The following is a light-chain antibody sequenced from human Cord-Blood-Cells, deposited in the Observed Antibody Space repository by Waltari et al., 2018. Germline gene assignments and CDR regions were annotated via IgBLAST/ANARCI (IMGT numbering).Light chain of an antibody. CDR1: QSVLYSSNNKNY. J-gene: IGKJ1*01. Sequence: DIVMTQSPDSLAVSLVERATINCKSSQSVLYSSNNKNYLAWYQQKPVQPPKLLIYWAATRESGVPDRFSGSGSVTDFTLTISSLQAEDVAVYYCQQYYSTPWTFGQGTKVEIK. CDR3: QQYYSTPWT. V-gene: IGKV4-1*01. CDR2: WAA.